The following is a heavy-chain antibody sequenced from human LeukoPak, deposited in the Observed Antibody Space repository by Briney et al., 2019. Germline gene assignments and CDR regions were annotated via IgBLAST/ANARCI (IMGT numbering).Heavy chain of an antibody. V-gene: IGHV3-30-3*01. J-gene: IGHJ6*02. Sequence: GGSLRLSCAASGFTFSSYAMHWVHQAPGKGLEWVAVISYDGSNKYYADSVKGRFTISRDNSKNTLYLQMNSLRAEDTAVYYCARAAYHYGMDVWGQGTTVTVSS. CDR2: ISYDGSNK. CDR1: GFTFSSYA. CDR3: ARAAYHYGMDV.